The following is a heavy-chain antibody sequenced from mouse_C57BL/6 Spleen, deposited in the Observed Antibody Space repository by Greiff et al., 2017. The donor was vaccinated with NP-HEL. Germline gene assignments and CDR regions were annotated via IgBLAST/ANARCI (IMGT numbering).Heavy chain of an antibody. D-gene: IGHD2-4*01. Sequence: VQLQQSGPELVKPGASVKISCKASGYAFSSSWMSWVKQRPGKGLEWIGRIYPGDGDTNYNGKFKGKATLTADKSSSTAYMQLSSLTSEDSAVYFCARTYYDYDWFAYWGQGTLVTVSA. CDR3: ARTYYDYDWFAY. J-gene: IGHJ3*01. V-gene: IGHV1-82*01. CDR2: IYPGDGDT. CDR1: GYAFSSSW.